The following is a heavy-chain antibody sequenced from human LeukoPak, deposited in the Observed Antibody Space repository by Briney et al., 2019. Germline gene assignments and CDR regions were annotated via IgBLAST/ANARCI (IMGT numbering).Heavy chain of an antibody. CDR3: AGTYYYTSGSYSNFDY. CDR2: IYYSGST. V-gene: IGHV4-39*07. J-gene: IGHJ4*02. CDR1: GGSISSSSYY. Sequence: SETLSLTCTVSGGSISSSSYYWGWIRQPPGKGLEWIGSIYYSGSTYYNPSLKSRVTISVDTSKNQFSLKLSSVTAADTAVYYCAGTYYYTSGSYSNFDYWGQGTLVTVSS. D-gene: IGHD3-10*01.